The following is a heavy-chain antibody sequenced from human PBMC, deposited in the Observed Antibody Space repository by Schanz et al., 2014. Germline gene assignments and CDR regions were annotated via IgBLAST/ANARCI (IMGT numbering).Heavy chain of an antibody. CDR1: GFTFSTYA. D-gene: IGHD3-10*01. V-gene: IGHV3-23*01. J-gene: IGHJ4*02. CDR3: ARDGRPPFYDSGEHYY. CDR2: LTGSGGGT. Sequence: EVKLLESGGHLVQPGGSLRLSCVASGFTFSTYAMSWVRQAPGKGPEWVSSLTGSGGGTYYADSVRGRFAISRDNSKNTLYLEMNSLRAEDTAVYYCARDGRPPFYDSGEHYYWGQGTLVTVSS.